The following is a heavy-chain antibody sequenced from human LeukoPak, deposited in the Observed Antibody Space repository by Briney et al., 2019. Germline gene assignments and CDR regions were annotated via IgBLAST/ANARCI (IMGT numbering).Heavy chain of an antibody. D-gene: IGHD4-17*01. V-gene: IGHV3-48*01. CDR1: GFTFSSYS. J-gene: IGHJ4*02. Sequence: PGGSLRLSCAAYGFTFSSYSMNWVRQAPGEGLEWVSYISSSSSTIYYADSVKGRFTIARDNAKNSLYLQMNSLRAEDTAVYYCARAHPGDYGDFQFDYWGQGTLVTVSS. CDR3: ARAHPGDYGDFQFDY. CDR2: ISSSSSTI.